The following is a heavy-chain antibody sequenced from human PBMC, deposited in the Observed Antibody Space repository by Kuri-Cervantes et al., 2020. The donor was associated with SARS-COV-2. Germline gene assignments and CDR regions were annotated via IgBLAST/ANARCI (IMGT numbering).Heavy chain of an antibody. CDR3: AGSRWLQLDYYYYYGMDV. CDR2: IIPISGTA. CDR1: GGTFSSYA. D-gene: IGHD5-24*01. J-gene: IGHJ6*02. V-gene: IGHV1-69*06. Sequence: SVKVSCKASGGTFSSYAISWVRQAPGQGLEWMGGIIPISGTANYAQKFQGRVTITADKSTSTAYMELSSLRSEDTAVYYCAGSRWLQLDYYYYYGMDVWGQGTTVTVSS.